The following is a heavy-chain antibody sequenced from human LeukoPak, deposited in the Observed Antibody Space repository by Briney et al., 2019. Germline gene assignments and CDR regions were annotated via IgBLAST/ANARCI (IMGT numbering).Heavy chain of an antibody. Sequence: ASLKVSCKASGYTFISYGISWVRHAPGQGLEWMGWISGYNGNTNYAQNLQGRVTMTTDTSTSTAYMELRSLRSDDTAVYYCARGLGVVTAQSEQPKPRYFDLWGRGTQVTVSS. V-gene: IGHV1-18*01. CDR1: GYTFISYG. J-gene: IGHJ2*01. CDR2: ISGYNGNT. CDR3: ARGLGVVTAQSEQPKPRYFDL. D-gene: IGHD2-21*02.